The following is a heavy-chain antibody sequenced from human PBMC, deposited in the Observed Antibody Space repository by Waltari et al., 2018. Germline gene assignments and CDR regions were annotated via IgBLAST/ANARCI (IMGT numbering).Heavy chain of an antibody. Sequence: EVQLVESGGGLVQPGGSLRLSCAASGFPFGNSWMYWVRQAPRKGLVWVSLISSDGSITSYADSVKGRFTISRDNAKNTLYLQMNSLRAEDTAVYYCASQLGVPGYWGQGTLVTVSS. D-gene: IGHD1-1*01. CDR2: ISSDGSIT. V-gene: IGHV3-74*01. J-gene: IGHJ4*02. CDR1: GFPFGNSW. CDR3: ASQLGVPGY.